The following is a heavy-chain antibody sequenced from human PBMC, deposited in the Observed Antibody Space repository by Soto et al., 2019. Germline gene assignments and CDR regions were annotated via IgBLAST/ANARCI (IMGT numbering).Heavy chain of an antibody. CDR2: ILNDGSNR. CDR1: GFTFSNYG. Sequence: QVQLVESGGGVVQPGRSLRLSCAASGFTFSNYGMHWVRQAPGKGLEWVAVILNDGSNRYHADSVKDRFTISRDNSKNPRYLEMNSLRAEDAAVYYCARDDEYSGNGMDVWGQGTRVTVS. D-gene: IGHD3-10*01. J-gene: IGHJ6*02. V-gene: IGHV3-33*01. CDR3: ARDDEYSGNGMDV.